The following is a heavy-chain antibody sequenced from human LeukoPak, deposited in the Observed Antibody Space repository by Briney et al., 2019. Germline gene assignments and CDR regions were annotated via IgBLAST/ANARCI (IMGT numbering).Heavy chain of an antibody. CDR2: IIPIFGTA. CDR1: GGTFSSYA. Sequence: SVKVSCKASGGTFSSYAISWVRQAPGQGLEWMGGIIPIFGTANYAQKFQGRVTITADKSTSTAYMELSSLRSEDTAVYYCARGPRRRIIVGATVDWFDPWGQGTLVTVSS. J-gene: IGHJ5*02. V-gene: IGHV1-69*06. D-gene: IGHD1-26*01. CDR3: ARGPRRRIIVGATVDWFDP.